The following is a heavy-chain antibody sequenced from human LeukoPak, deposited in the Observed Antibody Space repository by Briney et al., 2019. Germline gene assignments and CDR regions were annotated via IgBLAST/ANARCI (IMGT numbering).Heavy chain of an antibody. V-gene: IGHV1-69*05. D-gene: IGHD3-9*01. CDR2: IINMFVTP. J-gene: IGHJ6*04. Sequence: SVTLSCKTPGGIFNTYGIRWVRQPPGHGREWIGGIINMFVTPNYTQKFEGRVTIKTDESTRTAYMERGRVTPEDTAVYFCPRSVSPYSDSFLEPGGHYYYALDVWGKGTTVTVSS. CDR1: GGIFNTYG. CDR3: PRSVSPYSDSFLEPGGHYYYALDV.